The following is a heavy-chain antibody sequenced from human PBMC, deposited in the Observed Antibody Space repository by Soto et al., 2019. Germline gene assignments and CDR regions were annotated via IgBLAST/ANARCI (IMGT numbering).Heavy chain of an antibody. V-gene: IGHV4-39*01. CDR2: IYYSGST. CDR1: GGSISSSSYY. J-gene: IGHJ4*02. D-gene: IGHD6-19*01. CDR3: ARLAVAGTGFDY. Sequence: SETLSLTCTVSGGSISSSSYYWGWIRQPPGKGLEWIGSIYYSGSTYYNPSLKSRVTISVDTSKNQFSLKLSSVTAADTAVYYCARLAVAGTGFDYWGQGTLVTVSS.